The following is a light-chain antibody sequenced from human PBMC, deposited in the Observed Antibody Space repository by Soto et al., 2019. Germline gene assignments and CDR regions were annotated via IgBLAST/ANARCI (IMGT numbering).Light chain of an antibody. Sequence: EIVLTQSPATLSLSPGERATLSCRASQSVSSHLAWYQQRPGQAPRLLIYDASNRATGIPARFSGSGSGTDFTLTISSLQPEDFATYYCLQHNSYPITFGQGTRLEI. J-gene: IGKJ5*01. CDR1: QSVSSH. CDR2: DAS. V-gene: IGKV3-11*01. CDR3: LQHNSYPIT.